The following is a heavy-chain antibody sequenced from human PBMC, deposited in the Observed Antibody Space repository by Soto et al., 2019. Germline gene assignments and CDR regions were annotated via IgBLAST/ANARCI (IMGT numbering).Heavy chain of an antibody. CDR2: IIPIFGTA. CDR1: GGTFSSYA. V-gene: IGHV1-69*06. Sequence: QVQLVQSGAEVKKPGSSVKVSCKASGGTFSSYAISWVRQAPGQGLEWMGGIIPIFGTANYAQKFQGRVTITADKSTSTAYIELSSLRSEDTAVYYCASKNQYSSSYYYGMDVWGQGTTVTVSS. D-gene: IGHD6-6*01. J-gene: IGHJ6*02. CDR3: ASKNQYSSSYYYGMDV.